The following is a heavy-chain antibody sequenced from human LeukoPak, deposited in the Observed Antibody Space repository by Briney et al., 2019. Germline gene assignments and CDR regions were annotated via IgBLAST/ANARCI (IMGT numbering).Heavy chain of an antibody. J-gene: IGHJ4*02. CDR1: EFTFSDYY. CDR3: ARDGSGSYSASFDY. V-gene: IGHV3-11*04. CDR2: IVSSGSVK. D-gene: IGHD3-10*01. Sequence: GGSLRLSCTVSEFTFSDYYMSWIRQAPGKGLEWVSYIVSSGSVKYCADSVKGRFTISRDNAKNSLYLQMNSLRAEDTAVYYCARDGSGSYSASFDYWGQGTLVTVSS.